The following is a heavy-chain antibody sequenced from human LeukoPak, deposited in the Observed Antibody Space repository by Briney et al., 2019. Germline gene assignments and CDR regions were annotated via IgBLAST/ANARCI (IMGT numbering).Heavy chain of an antibody. CDR3: ARDPRRSIAAHLGPNWFDP. CDR1: GYTFTSYY. J-gene: IGHJ5*02. V-gene: IGHV1-46*01. D-gene: IGHD6-6*01. CDR2: INPSGGST. Sequence: ASVKVSCKASGYTFTSYYMHWVRQAPGQGLEWMGIINPSGGSTSYAQKFQGRVTMTRDTSTSTVYMELSSLRSEDTAVYYCARDPRRSIAAHLGPNWFDPWGQGTLATVSS.